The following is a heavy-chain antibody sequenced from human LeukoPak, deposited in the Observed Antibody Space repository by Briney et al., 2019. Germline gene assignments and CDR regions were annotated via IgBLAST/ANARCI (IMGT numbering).Heavy chain of an antibody. Sequence: PSETLSLTCTVSGGSISSSSYYWGWIRQPPGKGLEWIGSIYYSGGTYYNPSLKSRVTISVDTSKNQFSLKLSSVTAADTAVYYCARGRYDFWSGYSGVGWFDPWGQGTLVTVSS. V-gene: IGHV4-39*07. CDR2: IYYSGGT. CDR1: GGSISSSSYY. J-gene: IGHJ5*02. CDR3: ARGRYDFWSGYSGVGWFDP. D-gene: IGHD3-3*01.